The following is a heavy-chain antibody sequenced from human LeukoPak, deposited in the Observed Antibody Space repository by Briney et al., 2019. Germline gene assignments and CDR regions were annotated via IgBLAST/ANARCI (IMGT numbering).Heavy chain of an antibody. V-gene: IGHV3-7*01. J-gene: IGHJ5*02. CDR3: AKRGSMVRGVISTMFNWFDP. CDR2: IKQDGSEK. D-gene: IGHD3-10*01. CDR1: GFTFSSYW. Sequence: GGALRLSCAAPGFTFSSYWMSWVRQAPGKGLEWVANIKQDGSEKYYVDSVNGRFTISRDNAKNSRYLQMNSLRAEDTAVYYCAKRGSMVRGVISTMFNWFDPWGQGTLVTVSS.